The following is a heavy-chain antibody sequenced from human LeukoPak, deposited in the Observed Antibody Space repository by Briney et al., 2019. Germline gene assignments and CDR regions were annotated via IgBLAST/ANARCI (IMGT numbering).Heavy chain of an antibody. V-gene: IGHV3-21*01. D-gene: IGHD3-16*01. CDR2: ISSSSSYI. J-gene: IGHJ4*02. Sequence: GGSLRLSCAASGFTFSSYSMNWVRQAPGKGLEWVSSISSSSSYIYYADSVKGRFTISRDNAKNSLYLQMSSLRAEDTAVYYCAREGGYDYVWGSYTVTHFDYWGQGTLVTVSS. CDR1: GFTFSSYS. CDR3: AREGGYDYVWGSYTVTHFDY.